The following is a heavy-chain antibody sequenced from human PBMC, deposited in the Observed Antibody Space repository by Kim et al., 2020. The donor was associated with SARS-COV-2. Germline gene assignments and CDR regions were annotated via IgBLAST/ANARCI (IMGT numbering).Heavy chain of an antibody. V-gene: IGHV4-59*13. CDR3: ARFGSGSYVVFQH. Sequence: SETLSLTFTVSGGSINSYYWTWIRQPPGKGLEWIGYIYYSGSTNYNPSLKSRVTMSVDTAKNQFCLNLTSVTAADTAVYYCARFGSGSYVVFQHWGQGTLVTVSS. CDR2: IYYSGST. D-gene: IGHD3-10*01. J-gene: IGHJ1*01. CDR1: GGSINSYY.